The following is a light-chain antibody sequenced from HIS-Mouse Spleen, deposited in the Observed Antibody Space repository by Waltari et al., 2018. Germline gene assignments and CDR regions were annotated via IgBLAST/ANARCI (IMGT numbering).Light chain of an antibody. CDR3: SSYTSSSPYVV. CDR1: SSDVGGYNY. V-gene: IGLV2-14*01. Sequence: QSALTQPASVSGSPGQSITISCTGTSSDVGGYNYLSWYQQHPGKAPKLMIYEVSNRPSGVSNRFSGSKSGNTASLTISGLQAEDEADYYCSSYTSSSPYVVFGGGTKLTVL. J-gene: IGLJ2*01. CDR2: EVS.